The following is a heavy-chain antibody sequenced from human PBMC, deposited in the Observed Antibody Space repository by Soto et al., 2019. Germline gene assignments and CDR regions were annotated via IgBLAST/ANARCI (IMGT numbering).Heavy chain of an antibody. J-gene: IGHJ4*02. D-gene: IGHD3-22*01. CDR1: CYNSTSYG. CDR3: ARVDSSGYYSGLDY. CDR2: ISAYNGNK. Sequence: SVKVWCKASCYNSTSYGISWVRQAPGQGLEWMGWISAYNGNKNYAQKLQGRVTMTTDTSTSTAYMELRSLRSDDTAVYYCARVDSSGYYSGLDYWGQGTLVPVSS. V-gene: IGHV1-18*04.